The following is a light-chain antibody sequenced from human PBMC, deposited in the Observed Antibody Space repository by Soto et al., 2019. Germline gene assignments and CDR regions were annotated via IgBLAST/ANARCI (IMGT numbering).Light chain of an antibody. V-gene: IGLV2-23*01. J-gene: IGLJ1*01. Sequence: QSALTQPASVSGSPGQSITISCSGTSSDIGSYNHVAWYQQFPGKAPKVIIFEGTKRPSGVSDRFSGSKSGNTASLTISGLQTEDEADYYCCSYAGSRTYVFGPGTKVTVL. CDR2: EGT. CDR3: CSYAGSRTYV. CDR1: SSDIGSYNH.